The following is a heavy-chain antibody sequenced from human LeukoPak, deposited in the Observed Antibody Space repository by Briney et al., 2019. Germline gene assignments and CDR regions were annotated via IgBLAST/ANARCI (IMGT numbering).Heavy chain of an antibody. CDR3: ARVGNYYDSSGYSEALDY. J-gene: IGHJ4*02. Sequence: SETLSLTCAVSGGSISSGGYSWSWIRQRPGKGLERIGYIYHSGSTYYNPSLKSRVTISVDRSKNQFSLKLSSVTAADTAVYYCARVGNYYDSSGYSEALDYWGQGTLVTVSS. V-gene: IGHV4-30-2*01. CDR1: GGSISSGGYS. D-gene: IGHD3-22*01. CDR2: IYHSGST.